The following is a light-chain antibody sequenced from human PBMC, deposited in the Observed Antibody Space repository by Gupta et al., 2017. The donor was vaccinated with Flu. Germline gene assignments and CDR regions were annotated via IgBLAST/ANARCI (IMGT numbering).Light chain of an antibody. CDR3: QQSYRTPWT. V-gene: IGKV1-39*01. CDR2: AAS. CDR1: QSISSY. J-gene: IGKJ1*01. Sequence: IQMTESPSSLSAFVGDRVTITCRASQSISSYVNWYQQKPGKAPKLLIYAASSLQSGVPTRFSSSGSRTDFTLTISSLQPEDFATYYCQQSYRTPWTFGQGTKVEIK.